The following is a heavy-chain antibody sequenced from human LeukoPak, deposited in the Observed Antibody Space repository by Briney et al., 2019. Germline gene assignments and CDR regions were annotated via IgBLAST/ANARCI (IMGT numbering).Heavy chain of an antibody. CDR1: GFTFSSYW. J-gene: IGHJ6*04. D-gene: IGHD6-19*01. CDR3: AGRYSSGPFLPYYGMDV. V-gene: IGHV3-7*03. Sequence: GGSLRLSCAASGFTFSSYWMSWVRQAPGKGLEWVANIKQDGSEKYYVDSVKGRFTISRDNAKNPLYLQMNSLRAEDTAVYYCAGRYSSGPFLPYYGMDVWGKGTTVTVSS. CDR2: IKQDGSEK.